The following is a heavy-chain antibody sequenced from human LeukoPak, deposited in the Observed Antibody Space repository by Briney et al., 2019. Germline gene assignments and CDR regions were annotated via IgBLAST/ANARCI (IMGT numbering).Heavy chain of an antibody. CDR1: GFTFDDYA. CDR2: ISWNGGSI. D-gene: IGHD6-19*01. J-gene: IGHJ4*02. V-gene: IGHV3-9*01. CDR3: AKDRGEQWLVPAFDY. Sequence: GGSLRLSCAASGFTFDDYAMHWVRQAPGKGLEWVSGISWNGGSIGYADSVKGRFTISRDNAKNSLYLQMNSLRAEDTALYYCAKDRGEQWLVPAFDYWGLATLVTVSS.